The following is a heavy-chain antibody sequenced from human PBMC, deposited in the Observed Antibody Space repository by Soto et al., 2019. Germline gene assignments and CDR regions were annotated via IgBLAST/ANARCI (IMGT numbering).Heavy chain of an antibody. CDR1: GFTFSSFV. J-gene: IGHJ4*02. CDR3: AKGSAPARPYYFDY. V-gene: IGHV3-23*01. Sequence: EVQLLESGGGLVQPGGSLRLSCAASGFTFSSFVMSWVRQAPGKGREWVSAISGNSGSTYYADSVKGRFTTSRDNSKNTFYLQMSSLRAEDRAVYYCAKGSAPARPYYFDYWGQGTLVTVSS. CDR2: ISGNSGST. D-gene: IGHD6-6*01.